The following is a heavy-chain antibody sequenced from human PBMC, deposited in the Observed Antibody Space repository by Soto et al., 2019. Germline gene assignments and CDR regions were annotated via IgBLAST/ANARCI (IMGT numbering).Heavy chain of an antibody. V-gene: IGHV3-33*01. CDR1: GFTFSSYG. CDR3: ARVVSGDFWSGYYMAGCVDY. Sequence: GGSLRLSCAASGFTFSSYGMHWVRQAPGKGLEWVAVIWYDGSNKYYADSVKGRFTISRDNSKNTLYLQMNSLRAEDTAVYYYARVVSGDFWSGYYMAGCVDYWGQGTLVTVSS. J-gene: IGHJ4*02. D-gene: IGHD3-3*01. CDR2: IWYDGSNK.